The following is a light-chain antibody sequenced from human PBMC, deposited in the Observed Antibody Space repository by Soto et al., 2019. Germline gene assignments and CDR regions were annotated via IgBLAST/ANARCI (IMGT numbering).Light chain of an antibody. V-gene: IGKV3-20*01. CDR3: QQYGSSPMYA. Sequence: EIVLTQSPGTLSLSPGERATRSCRASQSVTSSYIAWYQQKPGQAPRLLMFGASGRATGIPDRFSGSGSGTDFTLTISRLEPEDFAVYYCQQYGSSPMYALGQGTKVDIK. CDR1: QSVTSSY. CDR2: GAS. J-gene: IGKJ2*01.